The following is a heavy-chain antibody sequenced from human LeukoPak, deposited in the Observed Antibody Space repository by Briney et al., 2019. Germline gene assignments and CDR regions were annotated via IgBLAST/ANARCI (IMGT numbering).Heavy chain of an antibody. V-gene: IGHV3-21*01. D-gene: IGHD4-23*01. J-gene: IGHJ4*02. CDR1: GFTFSSYS. Sequence: PGGSLRLSCAASGFTFSSYSMYWVRQAPGKGLEWVSSISSSSSYIYYADSVKGRFTISRDNAKNSLYLQMNSLRAEDTAVYHCARDIDYGGNSYYFDYWGQGTLVTISS. CDR2: ISSSSSYI. CDR3: ARDIDYGGNSYYFDY.